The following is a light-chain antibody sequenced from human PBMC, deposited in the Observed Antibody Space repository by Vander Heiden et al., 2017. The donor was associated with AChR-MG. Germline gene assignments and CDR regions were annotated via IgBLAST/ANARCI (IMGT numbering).Light chain of an antibody. Sequence: SYVLTQPPSVSVAPGKTATITCGGDTIRGKSVPWSQQKPGQAPVMGIVNDNDRPSGIPERFSGSNSGNPATLKISRVEAGDEADYDGQVWDISSNHFVFGGGTKLTVL. V-gene: IGLV3-21*01. J-gene: IGLJ2*01. CDR2: NDN. CDR1: TIRGKS. CDR3: QVWDISSNHFV.